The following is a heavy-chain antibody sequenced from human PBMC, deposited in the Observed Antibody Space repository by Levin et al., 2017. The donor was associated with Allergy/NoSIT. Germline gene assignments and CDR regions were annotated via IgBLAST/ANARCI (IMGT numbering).Heavy chain of an antibody. CDR1: GFTFSSYA. D-gene: IGHD6-13*01. CDR2: ISYDGSNK. J-gene: IGHJ6*02. V-gene: IGHV3-30*04. CDR3: ASQFIAADANQGGNYYYGMDV. Sequence: GGSLRLSCAASGFTFSSYAMHWVRQAPGKGLEWVAVISYDGSNKYYADSVKGRFTISRDNSKNTLYLQMNSLRAEDTAVYYCASQFIAADANQGGNYYYGMDVWGQGTTVTVSS.